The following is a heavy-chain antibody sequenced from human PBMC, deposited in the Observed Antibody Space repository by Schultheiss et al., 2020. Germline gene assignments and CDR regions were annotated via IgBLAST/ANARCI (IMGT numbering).Heavy chain of an antibody. V-gene: IGHV4-39*01. D-gene: IGHD1-7*01. CDR1: GGSISSGGYY. J-gene: IGHJ6*03. Sequence: SETLALTCTVSGGSISSGGYYWSWIRQPPGKGLEWIGEINHSGSTNYNPSLKSRVTISVDTSKNQFSLKLSSVTAADTAVYYCAAITGTTYYYYYYMDVWGKGTTVTFSS. CDR2: INHSGST. CDR3: AAITGTTYYYYYYMDV.